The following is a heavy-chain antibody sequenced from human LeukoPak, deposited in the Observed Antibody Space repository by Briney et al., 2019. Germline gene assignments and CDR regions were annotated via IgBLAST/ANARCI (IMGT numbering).Heavy chain of an antibody. CDR3: ARGAWDQPDEF. V-gene: IGHV1-46*01. J-gene: IGHJ4*02. Sequence: ASVKVSCKASGYTFTSYGISWVRQAPGQGLEWMGIINPSGGSTSYAQKFQGRVTMTRDTSTSTVYMELSSLRSEDTAVYYCARGAWDQPDEFWGQGTLVTVSS. CDR2: INPSGGST. CDR1: GYTFTSYG. D-gene: IGHD1-26*01.